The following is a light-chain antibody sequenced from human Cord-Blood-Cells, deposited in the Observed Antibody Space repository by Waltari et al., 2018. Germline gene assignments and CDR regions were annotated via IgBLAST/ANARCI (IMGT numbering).Light chain of an antibody. CDR3: QSYDSSLSGYV. V-gene: IGLV1-40*01. Sequence: QSVLTQPPSVSGAPGQRVTTSCTGSSPNIGAGDDVPWYQQRPGTAPKPLIYGNSNRPSGVPDRFSGSKSGTSASLAITGLQAEDEADYYCQSYDSSLSGYVFGTGTKVTVL. J-gene: IGLJ1*01. CDR1: SPNIGAGDD. CDR2: GNS.